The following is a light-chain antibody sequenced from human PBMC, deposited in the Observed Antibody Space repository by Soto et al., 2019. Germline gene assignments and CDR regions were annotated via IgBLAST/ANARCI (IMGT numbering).Light chain of an antibody. CDR2: DAS. V-gene: IGKV3-11*01. Sequence: EIVLTQSPATLSLSPGERATLSCRASQSVSSYLAWYQQKPGQDPRLLIYDASNRATGIPARFSGSGSGTDFNLTISRLETEDFAVYYCQQRSNWPITFGQGTRLEIK. CDR1: QSVSSY. J-gene: IGKJ5*01. CDR3: QQRSNWPIT.